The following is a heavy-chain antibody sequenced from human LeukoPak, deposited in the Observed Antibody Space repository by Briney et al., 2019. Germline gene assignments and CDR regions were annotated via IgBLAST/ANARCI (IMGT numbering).Heavy chain of an antibody. J-gene: IGHJ4*02. V-gene: IGHV4-59*01. CDR3: ARAGRYFDEVDY. CDR2: IYYSGST. D-gene: IGHD3-9*01. CDR1: GFTFSNYS. Sequence: SCEASGFTFSNYSMNWVRQAPGKGLEWIGYIYYSGSTNYNPSLKSRVTISVDTSKNQFSLKLSSVTAADTAVYYCARAGRYFDEVDYWGQGTLVTVSS.